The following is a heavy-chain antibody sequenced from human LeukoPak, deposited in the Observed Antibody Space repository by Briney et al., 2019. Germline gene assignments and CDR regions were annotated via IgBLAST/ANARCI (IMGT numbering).Heavy chain of an antibody. Sequence: SETLSLTCTVSGDSISSGDYYWSWIRQPAGKGLEWIGRISSSGSTNYNPSLKSRVTISVDTSKNQFSLKLSSVTAADTAVYYCAKDPRYGSYYSDAFDIWGQGTMVTVSS. CDR1: GDSISSGDYY. D-gene: IGHD1-26*01. V-gene: IGHV4-61*02. J-gene: IGHJ3*02. CDR2: ISSSGST. CDR3: AKDPRYGSYYSDAFDI.